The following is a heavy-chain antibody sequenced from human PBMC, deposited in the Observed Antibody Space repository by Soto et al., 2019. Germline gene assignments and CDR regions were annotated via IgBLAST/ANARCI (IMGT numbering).Heavy chain of an antibody. D-gene: IGHD3-10*01. CDR2: LHSGGDT. V-gene: IGHV3-53*04. CDR3: ARDGPYYYASRMDV. Sequence: EVQLVESGGGLVQPGGSLRLSCVASGIPVSSNYMTWVRQAPGKGLEWVSVLHSGGDTYYANSVKGRFTISRHDSTNTVFLQMNSLIAEDTAVYYCARDGPYYYASRMDVWGQGTTVTVSS. J-gene: IGHJ6*02. CDR1: GIPVSSNY.